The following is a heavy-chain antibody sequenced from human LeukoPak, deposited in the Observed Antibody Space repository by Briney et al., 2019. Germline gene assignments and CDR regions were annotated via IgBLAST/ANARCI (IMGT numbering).Heavy chain of an antibody. J-gene: IGHJ4*02. CDR3: ARTPDRGGFDF. V-gene: IGHV4-59*01. D-gene: IGHD3-10*01. Sequence: PSETLSLTCTVSGGSISSYYWSWIRQPPGKGLEYIGYIYYSGRTHYNPSLKSRVTISVDTSKNQFSLSLSSVTAADTAVYYCARTPDRGGFDFWGQGMLVTVSS. CDR2: IYYSGRT. CDR1: GGSISSYY.